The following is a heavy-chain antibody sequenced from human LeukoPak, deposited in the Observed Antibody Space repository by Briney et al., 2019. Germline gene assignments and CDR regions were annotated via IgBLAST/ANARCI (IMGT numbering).Heavy chain of an antibody. D-gene: IGHD5-24*01. CDR1: GFTFRNYG. J-gene: IGHJ4*02. CDR2: TIGSGGSR. CDR3: ATLYNDKGDY. V-gene: IGHV3-23*01. Sequence: GGSLRLSCAASGFTFRNYGMSWVRQAPGKGLEWVSGTIGSGGSRFYADPVKGRFTISRDNSRNTLYLHMNSLRVDDTAVYYCATLYNDKGDYWGQGALVAVSS.